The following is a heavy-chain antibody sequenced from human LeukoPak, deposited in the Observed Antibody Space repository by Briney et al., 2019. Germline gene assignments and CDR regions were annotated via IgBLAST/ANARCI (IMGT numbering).Heavy chain of an antibody. CDR2: IIPIFGTA. V-gene: IGHV1-69*05. CDR1: GGTFSSYA. J-gene: IGHJ6*03. CDR3: AIGPRNYYNYYYMDV. D-gene: IGHD1-1*01. Sequence: ASVKVSCKASGGTFSSYAISWVRQAPGQGLEWMGGIIPIFGTANYAQKFQGRVTITTDESTSTAYMELSSLRSEDTAVYYCAIGPRNYYNYYYMDVWGKGTTVTVSS.